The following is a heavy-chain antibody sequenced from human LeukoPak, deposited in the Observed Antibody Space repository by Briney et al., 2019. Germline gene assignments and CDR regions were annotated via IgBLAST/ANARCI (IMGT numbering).Heavy chain of an antibody. Sequence: GGSLRLSCAASGFTFSSYGIHWVRQAPGKGLEWVAVISYDGSNKYYADSVKGRFTISRDNSKNTLYLQMNSLRAEDTAVYYCARDDSYGDGAFDYWGQGTLVTVSS. CDR1: GFTFSSYG. CDR3: ARDDSYGDGAFDY. V-gene: IGHV3-30*03. CDR2: ISYDGSNK. D-gene: IGHD5-18*01. J-gene: IGHJ4*02.